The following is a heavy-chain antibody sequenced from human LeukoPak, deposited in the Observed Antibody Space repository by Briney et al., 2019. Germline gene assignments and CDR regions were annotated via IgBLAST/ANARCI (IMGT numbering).Heavy chain of an antibody. CDR3: ATTMVREIDAFDI. CDR2: IYPGDSDT. CDR1: GYSFTSYW. D-gene: IGHD3-10*01. Sequence: GESLKISCKGSGYSFTSYWIGWVRQMPGKGLEWMGIIYPGDSDTRYSPSFQGQVTISADKSIGTAYLQWSSLKASDTAMYYCATTMVREIDAFDIWGQGTMVTVSS. J-gene: IGHJ3*02. V-gene: IGHV5-51*01.